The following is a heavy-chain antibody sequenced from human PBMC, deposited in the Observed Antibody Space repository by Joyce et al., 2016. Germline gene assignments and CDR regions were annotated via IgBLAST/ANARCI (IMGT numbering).Heavy chain of an antibody. V-gene: IGHV2-5*02. CDR2: IYWDDDK. CDR3: AHRVVMTWDRWADVFDV. D-gene: IGHD2-21*02. Sequence: QITLKESGPTLVRPTQTLTLACTLSGFSLGTRGVGVAWISQPPGKALEWLALIYWDDDKSYSPSLKNRLTVTRDTSGNQVVLTMTNMGPVDTATYYCAHRVVMTWDRWADVFDVWGQGTTVTVSS. CDR1: GFSLGTRGVG. J-gene: IGHJ3*01.